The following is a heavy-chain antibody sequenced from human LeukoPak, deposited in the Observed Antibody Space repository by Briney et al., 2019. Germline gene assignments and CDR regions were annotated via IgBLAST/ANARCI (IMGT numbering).Heavy chain of an antibody. CDR1: GGTFSSYA. V-gene: IGHV1-69*13. CDR2: IIPIFGTA. CDR3: ASLAVAGTEYYGMDV. J-gene: IGHJ6*02. Sequence: GASVKVSCKASGGTFSSYAISWVRQAPGQGLEWMGGIIPIFGTANYAQKFQGRVTITADESTSTAYMELSRLRSEDTAVYYCASLAVAGTEYYGMDVWGQGATVTVSS. D-gene: IGHD6-19*01.